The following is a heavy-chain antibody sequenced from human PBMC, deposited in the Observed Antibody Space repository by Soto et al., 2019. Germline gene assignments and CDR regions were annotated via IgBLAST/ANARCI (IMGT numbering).Heavy chain of an antibody. Sequence: GGSLRLSCAASGFTFSTYSMNWVRQAPGKGLGWVSSISSSGTYIYYADSVKGRFTISRDNAKNSLYLQMNSLRAEDTAVYLCAREWVQTATIDYWGQGTLVTVSS. CDR1: GFTFSTYS. CDR2: ISSSGTYI. J-gene: IGHJ4*02. D-gene: IGHD5-18*01. CDR3: AREWVQTATIDY. V-gene: IGHV3-21*01.